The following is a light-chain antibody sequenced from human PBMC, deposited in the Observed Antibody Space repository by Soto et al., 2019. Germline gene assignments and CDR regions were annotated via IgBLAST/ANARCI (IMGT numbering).Light chain of an antibody. CDR2: ENN. Sequence: QSVLTQPPSVSAAPGQKVTVSCSGSGSNIENNFVSWYRQLPGTAPKLLIYENNRRPSGIPDRFSGSKSGTSATLDIAGLETGDEADYYCATWDTSLSAGVFGPGTKLTVL. CDR1: GSNIENNF. CDR3: ATWDTSLSAGV. V-gene: IGLV1-51*02. J-gene: IGLJ1*01.